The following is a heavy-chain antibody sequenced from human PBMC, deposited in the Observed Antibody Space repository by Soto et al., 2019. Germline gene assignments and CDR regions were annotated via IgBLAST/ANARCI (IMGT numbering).Heavy chain of an antibody. Sequence: QVQLVQSGGEVKKPGATVNVSCKASGYTFTTYAITWVRQAPGQGLEWKGWISGYNGDTDYAQKFQGKITMTTDTSTSTVYMELKSLISDDTAVYYCARSGGSSSPLDHWGQGTLVTVSS. CDR1: GYTFTTYA. V-gene: IGHV1-18*01. CDR3: ARSGGSSSPLDH. J-gene: IGHJ4*02. CDR2: ISGYNGDT. D-gene: IGHD6-6*01.